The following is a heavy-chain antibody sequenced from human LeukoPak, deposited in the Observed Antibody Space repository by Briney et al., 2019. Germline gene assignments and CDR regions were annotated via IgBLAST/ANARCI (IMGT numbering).Heavy chain of an antibody. CDR1: GGTFSSYA. V-gene: IGHV1-2*02. J-gene: IGHJ4*02. D-gene: IGHD3-22*01. CDR2: INPNSGGT. Sequence: ASVKVSCKASGGTFSSYAISWLRQAPGQGLEWMGWINPNSGGTNYAQKFQGRVTMTRDTSISTAYMELSRLRSDDTAMYYCARAGDSSNWYSDYWGQGTLVTVSS. CDR3: ARAGDSSNWYSDY.